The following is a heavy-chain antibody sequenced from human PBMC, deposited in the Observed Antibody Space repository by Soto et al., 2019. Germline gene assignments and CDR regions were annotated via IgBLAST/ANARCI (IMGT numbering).Heavy chain of an antibody. Sequence: QVQLQESGPGLVKPSGTLSLTCAVSGGSISSSNWWSWIRQPPGKGLEWIGEIYHSGRTNYNPSLKSRVTISEDKSKNQISLQLSSVTAADTAVYYCARKGYDYVWGSYRQPDYFDYWGQGTLVTVSS. J-gene: IGHJ4*02. CDR3: ARKGYDYVWGSYRQPDYFDY. CDR2: IYHSGRT. CDR1: GGSISSSNW. V-gene: IGHV4-4*02. D-gene: IGHD3-16*02.